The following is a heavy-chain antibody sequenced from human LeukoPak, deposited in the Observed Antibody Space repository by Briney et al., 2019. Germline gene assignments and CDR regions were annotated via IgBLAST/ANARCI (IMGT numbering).Heavy chain of an antibody. D-gene: IGHD2-2*01. CDR2: ISSSSSYI. CDR1: GLTFSSYS. CDR3: ARDIVVVPAALYYYYGMDV. Sequence: GRSLRLSCAASGLTFSSYSMNWVRQAPGKGLEWVSSISSSSSYIYYADSVKGRFTISRDNAKNSLYLQMNSLRAEDTAVYYCARDIVVVPAALYYYYGMDVWGQGTTVTVSS. V-gene: IGHV3-21*01. J-gene: IGHJ6*02.